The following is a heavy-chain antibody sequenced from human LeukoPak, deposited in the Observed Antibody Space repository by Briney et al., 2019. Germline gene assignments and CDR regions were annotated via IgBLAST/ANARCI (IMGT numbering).Heavy chain of an antibody. J-gene: IGHJ4*02. Sequence: ASVKVSCKAPGYTFTGYYMHWVRQAPGQGLEWMGWINPNSGGTNYAQKFQGRVTMTRDTSISTAYMELSRLRSDDTAVYYCARGPYYYDSSGYYSYWGQGTLVTVSS. D-gene: IGHD3-22*01. CDR2: INPNSGGT. CDR3: ARGPYYYDSSGYYSY. V-gene: IGHV1-2*02. CDR1: GYTFTGYY.